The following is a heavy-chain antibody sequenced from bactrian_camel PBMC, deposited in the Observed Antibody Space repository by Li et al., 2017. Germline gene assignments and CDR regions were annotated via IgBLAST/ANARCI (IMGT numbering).Heavy chain of an antibody. V-gene: IGHV3S53*01. J-gene: IGHJ4*01. CDR1: TYTVRGNH. D-gene: IGHD2*01. CDR2: IDSDGLA. CDR3: AAGGGNGAFCYTGERSMDY. Sequence: HVQLVESGGGSVQAGGSLRLSCTASTYTVRGNHMGWFRQAPGKEREGVAVIDSDGLAKYADSVNGRFTISQDNAKNTLYLQMNILKPEDTAMYYCAAGGGNGAFCYTGERSMDYWGQGTQVTVS.